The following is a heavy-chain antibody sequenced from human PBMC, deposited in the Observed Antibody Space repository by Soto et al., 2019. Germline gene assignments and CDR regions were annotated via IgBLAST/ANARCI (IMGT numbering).Heavy chain of an antibody. CDR2: IYYSGST. J-gene: IGHJ5*02. CDR1: GGSISSYY. D-gene: IGHD6-6*01. V-gene: IGHV4-59*01. Sequence: SETLSRTCTVSGGSISSYYWSWIRQPPGKGLEWIGYIYYSGSTNYNPSLKSRVTISVDTSKNQFSLKLSSVTAADTAVYYCARTYSSSWRGWFDPWGQGTLVTVSS. CDR3: ARTYSSSWRGWFDP.